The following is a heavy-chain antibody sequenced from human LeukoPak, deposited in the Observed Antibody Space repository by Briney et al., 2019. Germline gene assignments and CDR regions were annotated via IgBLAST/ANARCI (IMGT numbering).Heavy chain of an antibody. J-gene: IGHJ4*02. D-gene: IGHD2-15*01. CDR3: ARGSAGVAATRESQNDY. CDR2: ISSSSSNI. CDR1: GFTFSTYS. V-gene: IGHV3-48*01. Sequence: PGGSLRLSCAASGFTFSTYSMNWVRQAPGKGLEWVSYISSSSSNIYYADSVKGRFTISRDNAKNSLYLQMNSLRAEVTAVYYCARGSAGVAATRESQNDYWGQGTLVTVSS.